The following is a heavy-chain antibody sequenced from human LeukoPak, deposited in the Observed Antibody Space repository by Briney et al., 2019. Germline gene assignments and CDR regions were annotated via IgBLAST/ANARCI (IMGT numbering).Heavy chain of an antibody. J-gene: IGHJ4*02. CDR1: GFTFSSYS. CDR2: ISSSSSYI. CDR3: AREPYDSSGYSRSFDY. Sequence: PGGSLRLSCAASGFTFSSYSMNRVRQAPGKGLEWVSSISSSSSYIYYADSVKGRFTISRDNAKNSLYLQMNSLRAEDTAVYYCAREPYDSSGYSRSFDYWGQGTLVTVSS. D-gene: IGHD3-22*01. V-gene: IGHV3-21*01.